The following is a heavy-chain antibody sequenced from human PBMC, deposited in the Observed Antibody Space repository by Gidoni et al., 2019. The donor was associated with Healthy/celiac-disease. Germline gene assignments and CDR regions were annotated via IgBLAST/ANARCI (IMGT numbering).Heavy chain of an antibody. J-gene: IGHJ4*02. V-gene: IGHV2-5*02. CDR1: GFSLSTSGVG. CDR3: ALPTQAAKVPIFDE. Sequence: QITLKESGPTLVTPTQTLTLTCTFSGFSLSTSGVGLGWIRQSPGKALEWLALIYWDDDERYSPSLKNRLTITKDTSKNQVVLTRTDMDPVDTATYFCALPTQAAKVPIFDEWGQGTLVTVSS. D-gene: IGHD6-25*01. CDR2: IYWDDDE.